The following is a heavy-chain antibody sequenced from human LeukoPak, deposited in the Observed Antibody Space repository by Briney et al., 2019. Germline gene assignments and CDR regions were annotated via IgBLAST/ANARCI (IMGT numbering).Heavy chain of an antibody. Sequence: GGSLRLSCAASGFTFSSYGMHWVRQAPGKGLEWVAVISYDGSNKYYADSVKGRFTISRDNSKNTLYLQMNSLRAEDTAVYYCAKVTQVRGVSAYYYYYMDVWGKGTTVTVSS. J-gene: IGHJ6*03. D-gene: IGHD3-10*01. CDR3: AKVTQVRGVSAYYYYYMDV. CDR2: ISYDGSNK. V-gene: IGHV3-30*18. CDR1: GFTFSSYG.